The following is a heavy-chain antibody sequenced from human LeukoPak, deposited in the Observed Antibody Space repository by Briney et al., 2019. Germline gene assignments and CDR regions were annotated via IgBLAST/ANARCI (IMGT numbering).Heavy chain of an antibody. J-gene: IGHJ4*02. CDR2: IYYTGKT. D-gene: IGHD2-15*01. CDR1: GGSFNNYY. CDR3: AKWDCSSCTCYYFDY. V-gene: IGHV4-59*01. Sequence: PSETLSLTCSVSGGSFNNYYWGWIRQPPGKGLECIGHIYYTGKTNYNPSFKSRVTISVDTSKNQLSLKLNFLTAADTAVYYCAKWDCSSCTCYYFDYWGQGTLVIVSS.